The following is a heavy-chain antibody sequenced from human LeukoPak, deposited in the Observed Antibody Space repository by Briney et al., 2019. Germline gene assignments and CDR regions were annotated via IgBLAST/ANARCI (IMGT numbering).Heavy chain of an antibody. CDR3: ARSLHYYFDY. Sequence: GRSLRLSCAASGFTVSSSYMSWVRQAPGKGLEWVSVIYSGGSTYYADSVKGRFTISRDNSKNTLYLQMNSLRAEDTAVYYCARSLHYYFDYWGQGTLVTVSS. V-gene: IGHV3-53*01. CDR2: IYSGGST. CDR1: GFTVSSSY. J-gene: IGHJ4*02. D-gene: IGHD1-26*01.